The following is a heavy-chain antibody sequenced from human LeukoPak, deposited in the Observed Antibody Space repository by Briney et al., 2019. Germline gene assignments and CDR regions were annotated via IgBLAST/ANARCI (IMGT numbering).Heavy chain of an antibody. D-gene: IGHD1-26*01. J-gene: IGHJ4*02. CDR1: GGTFSSYA. CDR2: IIPIFGTA. V-gene: IGHV1-69*05. CDR3: ARGKWELLRVLLDY. Sequence: SVKVSCKASGGTFSSYAISWVRQAPGQGLEWMGGIIPIFGTANYAQKFQGRVTITTDESTSTAYMELSSLRSEDTAVYYCARGKWELLRVLLDYWGQGTLVTVSS.